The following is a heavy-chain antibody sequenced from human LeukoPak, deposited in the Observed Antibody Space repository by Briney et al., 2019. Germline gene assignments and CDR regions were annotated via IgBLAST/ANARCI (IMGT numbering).Heavy chain of an antibody. Sequence: ETLSLTCTVSGGSISSDSYYWAWIRQLPGKRLEWVAYVSGSGSTVYYADSVKGRFTVSRDNGKSSLYLQMNSLRVEDTALYYCVRQFASWGQGTLVTVSS. J-gene: IGHJ4*02. CDR3: VRQFAS. CDR2: VSGSGSTV. CDR1: GGSISSDS. V-gene: IGHV3-48*01.